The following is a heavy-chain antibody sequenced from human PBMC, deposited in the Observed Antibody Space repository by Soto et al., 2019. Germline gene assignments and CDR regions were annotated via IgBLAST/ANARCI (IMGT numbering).Heavy chain of an antibody. CDR3: ARDSGYCSSTSCYGLQGWFDP. CDR1: GDSINNFF. Sequence: SETLSLTCTVSGDSINNFFWSWIRQPPGKGLEWLGNIYYSGSTNYNPSLKSRVTMSVDTSKNQLSLRLSSVTDADTAVYYCARDSGYCSSTSCYGLQGWFDPWGLGTPVTVSS. CDR2: IYYSGST. V-gene: IGHV4-59*01. D-gene: IGHD2-2*03. J-gene: IGHJ5*02.